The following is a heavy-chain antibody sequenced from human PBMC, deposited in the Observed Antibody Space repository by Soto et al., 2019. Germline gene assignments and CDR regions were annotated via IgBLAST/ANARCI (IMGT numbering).Heavy chain of an antibody. CDR2: ISYDGSNK. J-gene: IGHJ6*03. CDR3: AKVFGSVATAYYYYYMDV. CDR1: GFTFSSYG. V-gene: IGHV3-30*18. D-gene: IGHD5-12*01. Sequence: GGSLRLSCAASGFTFSSYGMHGVRQAPGKGLEWVAVISYDGSNKYYADSVKGRFTISRDNSKNTLYLQMNSLRAEDTAVYYCAKVFGSVATAYYYYYMDVWGKGTTVTVSS.